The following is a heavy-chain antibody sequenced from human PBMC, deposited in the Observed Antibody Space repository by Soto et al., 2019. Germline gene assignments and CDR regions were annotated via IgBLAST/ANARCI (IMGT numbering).Heavy chain of an antibody. CDR1: GGSINSGGYY. D-gene: IGHD6-13*01. V-gene: IGHV4-31*03. Sequence: QVQLQESGPGLVKPSQTLSLICTVSGGSINSGGYYWNWIRPHPGKGLEWIGYIFYSGSTYYNPFIRSRVTMSADPSEHQFSLNLCSVTAAETAVYFCVRGHRHSGYRGSWVLDYWGRGTLVNVSS. CDR3: VRGHRHSGYRGSWVLDY. CDR2: IFYSGST. J-gene: IGHJ4*02.